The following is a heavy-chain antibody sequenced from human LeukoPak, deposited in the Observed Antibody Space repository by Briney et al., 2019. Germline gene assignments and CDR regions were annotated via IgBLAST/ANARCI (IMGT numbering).Heavy chain of an antibody. CDR1: GGSISSSSYY. CDR3: ARDVGATPGYFDY. V-gene: IGHV4-39*07. Sequence: SETLSLTCTVSGGSISSSSYYWGWVRQPPGKGLEWIGSIYYSGSTYYNPSLKSRVTISVDTSKNQFSLKLSSVTAADTAVYYCARDVGATPGYFDYWGQGTLVTVSS. CDR2: IYYSGST. D-gene: IGHD1-26*01. J-gene: IGHJ4*02.